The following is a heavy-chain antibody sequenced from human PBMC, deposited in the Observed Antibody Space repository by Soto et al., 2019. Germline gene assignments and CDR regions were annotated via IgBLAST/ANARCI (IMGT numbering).Heavy chain of an antibody. CDR2: INPNSGGT. CDR1: GYTFTGYY. D-gene: IGHD2-2*02. CDR3: ARVGGDFIVVVPAAIFYPGIYYYGMDV. V-gene: IGHV1-2*02. J-gene: IGHJ6*02. Sequence: ASVKVSCKASGYTFTGYYMHWVRQAPGQGLEWMGWINPNSGGTNYAQKFQGRVTMTRDTSISTAYMELSSLRSDDTAVYYCARVGGDFIVVVPAAIFYPGIYYYGMDVWGQGTTVTVSS.